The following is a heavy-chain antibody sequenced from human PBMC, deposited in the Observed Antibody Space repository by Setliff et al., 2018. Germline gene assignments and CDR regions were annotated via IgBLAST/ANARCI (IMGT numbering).Heavy chain of an antibody. CDR2: IIPIPGIA. D-gene: IGHD6-6*01. J-gene: IGHJ6*03. V-gene: IGHV1-69*10. Sequence: WASVKVSCKASGGTFSSYAISWVRQAPGQRLEWMGGIIPIPGIANYAQKFQGRVTITTDESTSTAYMELSSLRSEDTAVYYCARDRAARPPNSYYYYMDVWGKGTTVTVSS. CDR1: GGTFSSYA. CDR3: ARDRAARPPNSYYYYMDV.